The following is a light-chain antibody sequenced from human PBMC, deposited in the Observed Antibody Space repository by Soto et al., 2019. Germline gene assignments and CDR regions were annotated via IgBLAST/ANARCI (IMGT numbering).Light chain of an antibody. J-gene: IGKJ1*01. CDR1: ENVYGN. CDR3: QHGRS. Sequence: IVMTHSPATLSVSPGEIATRSCRASENVYGNVAWYQQKPGQAPSLLIYDASTRATDIPARFSGSRSGTDFTLTISSLQSADCAIYFCQHGRSFGQGTKV. V-gene: IGKV3-15*01. CDR2: DAS.